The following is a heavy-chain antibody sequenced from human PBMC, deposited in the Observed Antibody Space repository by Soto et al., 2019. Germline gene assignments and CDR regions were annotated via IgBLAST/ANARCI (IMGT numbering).Heavy chain of an antibody. CDR3: GKDVGDYVPYYYGVDV. V-gene: IGHV3-30*18. D-gene: IGHD1-26*01. Sequence: QVQLGESGGGVVQPGTSLRLSCAASGFTFKTHAMHWVRQAPGKGLEWMAVIAYDGNEKFYADSVNGRFTISRDNFKNELYLQINTLITEDTAVYYCGKDVGDYVPYYYGVDVWGQGTTVTVSS. J-gene: IGHJ6*02. CDR1: GFTFKTHA. CDR2: IAYDGNEK.